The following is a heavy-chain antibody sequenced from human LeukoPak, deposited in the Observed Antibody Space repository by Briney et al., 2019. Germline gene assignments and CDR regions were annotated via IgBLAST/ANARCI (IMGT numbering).Heavy chain of an antibody. CDR2: IYYSGGT. CDR1: GGSINSYY. D-gene: IGHD2-15*01. V-gene: IGHV4-59*08. CDR3: ARWAVVTANYFDY. J-gene: IGHJ4*02. Sequence: SETLSLTCSVSGGSINSYYWSWIRQPPGKGLEWIGYIYYSGGTNYNPSLKSRVTISLDTSKNQFSLKLSSVTAADTAVYYCARWAVVTANYFDYWGQGTLVTVSS.